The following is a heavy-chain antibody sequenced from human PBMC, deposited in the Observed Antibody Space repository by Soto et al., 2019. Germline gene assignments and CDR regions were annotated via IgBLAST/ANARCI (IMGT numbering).Heavy chain of an antibody. CDR2: IPSSGTTT. D-gene: IGHD6-19*01. CDR1: GFTFSSFS. CDR3: ARRAVARVGGVLYYYYMDV. J-gene: IGHJ6*03. V-gene: IGHV3-48*01. Sequence: GALRLSGAASGFTFSSFSMNWVRQTPGNGLEWLSYIPSSGTTTYYADSVKGRFTISRDNAKNSLYLQMSSLRAEDTAVYYCARRAVARVGGVLYYYYMDVWGKGTTVTVSS.